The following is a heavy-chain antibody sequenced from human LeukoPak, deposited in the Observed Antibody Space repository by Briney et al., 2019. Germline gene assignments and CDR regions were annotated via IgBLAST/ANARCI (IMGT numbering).Heavy chain of an antibody. D-gene: IGHD6-19*01. CDR1: GGSISSYY. CDR2: IYYSGST. V-gene: IGHV4-59*01. Sequence: PSETLSLTCTVSGGSISSYYWSWIRQPPGKGLEWIGYIYYSGSTNYNPSLKSRVTISVDTSKNQFSLKLSSVTAADTAVYYCARDAPLDSSGYAFDIWGQGTMVTVSS. J-gene: IGHJ3*02. CDR3: ARDAPLDSSGYAFDI.